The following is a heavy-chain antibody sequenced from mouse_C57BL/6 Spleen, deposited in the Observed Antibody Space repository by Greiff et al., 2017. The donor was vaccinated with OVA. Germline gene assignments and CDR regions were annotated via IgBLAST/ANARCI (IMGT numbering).Heavy chain of an antibody. CDR2: ILPGSGST. CDR3: ARRGYYDYDGVPFAY. CDR1: GYTFTGYW. V-gene: IGHV1-9*01. J-gene: IGHJ3*01. Sequence: QVQLQQSGAELMKPGASVKLSCKATGYTFTGYWIEWVKPRPGHGLEWIGEILPGSGSTNYNEKFKGKATFTADTSSNTAYMQLSSLTTEDSAIYYCARRGYYDYDGVPFAYWGQGTLVTVSA. D-gene: IGHD2-4*01.